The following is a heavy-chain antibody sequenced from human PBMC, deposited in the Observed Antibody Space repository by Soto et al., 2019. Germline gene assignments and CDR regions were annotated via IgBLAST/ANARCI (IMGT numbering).Heavy chain of an antibody. D-gene: IGHD2-2*01. V-gene: IGHV1-69*01. Sequence: QVQLVQSGAEVKKPGSSVKVSCKASGGTFSSYAISWVRQAPGQGLEWMGGIIPIFGTANYAQKFQGRVTITADESTSTAYMELSSLRSEDTAVYYCARTVVPAGRESVRGANYSDYWGQGTLVTVSS. CDR2: IIPIFGTA. CDR1: GGTFSSYA. CDR3: ARTVVPAGRESVRGANYSDY. J-gene: IGHJ4*02.